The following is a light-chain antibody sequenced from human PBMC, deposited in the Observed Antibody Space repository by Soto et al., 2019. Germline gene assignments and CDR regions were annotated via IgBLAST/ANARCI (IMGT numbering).Light chain of an antibody. CDR1: SSDVGGYRY. J-gene: IGLJ3*02. Sequence: QSVLTQPASVSGSPGQSITISCTGTSSDVGGYRYVSWYQHHPGKAPKLMIFEVRDRPSGVSNRFSGSKSGNTASLTISGLQAEDEADYYCSSYTSSGTRVFGGGTQLTVL. CDR2: EVR. CDR3: SSYTSSGTRV. V-gene: IGLV2-14*01.